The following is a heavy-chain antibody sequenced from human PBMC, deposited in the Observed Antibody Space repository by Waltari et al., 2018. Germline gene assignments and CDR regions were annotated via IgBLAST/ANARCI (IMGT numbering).Heavy chain of an antibody. CDR3: ARDTPIVGARGFDY. CDR2: ISAYNGNT. J-gene: IGHJ4*02. V-gene: IGHV1-18*01. CDR1: GYTFTSYG. D-gene: IGHD1-26*01. Sequence: QVQLVQSGAEVKKPGAPVKVSCTASGYTFTSYGIRSVRQAPGQGLEWMGWISAYNGNTNYAQKLQGRVTMTTDTSTSTAYMELRSLRSDDTAVYYCARDTPIVGARGFDYWGQGTLVTVSS.